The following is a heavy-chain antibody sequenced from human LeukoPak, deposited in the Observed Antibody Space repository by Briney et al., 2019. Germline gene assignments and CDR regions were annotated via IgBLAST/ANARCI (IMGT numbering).Heavy chain of an antibody. V-gene: IGHV4-39*01. CDR2: MYSNGGGR. D-gene: IGHD1-7*01. J-gene: IGHJ6*03. Sequence: SETLSLTCTGSGGSMITDTFYWVWIRQPPGKGLEWIANMYSNGGGRQYNRSLTNRVSISVDTSKNQFFLNLNSVTAADTAIYYCTRRTYSTYMDVWGQGTTVTVSS. CDR3: TRRTYSTYMDV. CDR1: GGSMITDTFY.